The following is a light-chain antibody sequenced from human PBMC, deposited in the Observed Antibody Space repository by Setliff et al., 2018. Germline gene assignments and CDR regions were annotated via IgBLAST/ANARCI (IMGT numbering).Light chain of an antibody. CDR1: NSDVGAYDL. J-gene: IGLJ3*02. Sequence: QSVLTQPASVSGSPGQSITISCTGTNSDVGAYDLVSWYQQYPGKAPKLIISDVVNRPSGISNRFSGSKSGNTASLTISGLQAEDEADYYCASYTNMNTPLFGGGTKVTVL. CDR3: ASYTNMNTPL. CDR2: DVV. V-gene: IGLV2-14*01.